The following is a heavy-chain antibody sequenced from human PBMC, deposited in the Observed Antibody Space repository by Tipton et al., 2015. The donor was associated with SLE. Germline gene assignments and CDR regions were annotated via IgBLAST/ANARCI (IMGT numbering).Heavy chain of an antibody. D-gene: IGHD4-17*01. Sequence: SLRLSCAASGFIASSHYMTWVRQAPGKGLEWVSVLYGGSRTWHAESMKGRFTISRDNAKNSLYLQMNSLRAEDTGVYFCARGHGDYYWGQGTLVTVSS. CDR1: GFIASSHY. CDR2: LYGGSRT. CDR3: ARGHGDYY. J-gene: IGHJ4*02. V-gene: IGHV3-53*01.